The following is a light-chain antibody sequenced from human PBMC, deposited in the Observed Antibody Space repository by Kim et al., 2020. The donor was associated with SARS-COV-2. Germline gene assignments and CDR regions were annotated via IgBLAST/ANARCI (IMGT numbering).Light chain of an antibody. CDR3: QAWDSSTAWV. J-gene: IGLJ3*02. V-gene: IGLV3-1*01. CDR1: KLGDKY. CDR2: QDN. Sequence: SYELTQPPSVSVSPGQTASITCSGDKLGDKYACWYQQKPGQSPVLVIYQDNKRSSGIPERFSGSNSGNTATLTISGTQAMDEADYYCQAWDSSTAWVFGGGTQLTVL.